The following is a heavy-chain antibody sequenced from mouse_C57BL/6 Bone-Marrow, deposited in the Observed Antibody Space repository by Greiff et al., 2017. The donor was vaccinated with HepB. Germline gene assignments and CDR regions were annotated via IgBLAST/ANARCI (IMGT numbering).Heavy chain of an antibody. Sequence: DVMLVESGEGLVKPGGSLKLSCAASGFTFSSYAMSWVRQTPEKRLEWVAYISSGGDYIYYADTVKGRFTISRDNARNTLYLQMSSLKSEDTAMYYCTRVTTVVFDYWGQGTTLTVSS. J-gene: IGHJ2*01. CDR2: ISSGGDYI. CDR1: GFTFSSYA. D-gene: IGHD1-1*01. CDR3: TRVTTVVFDY. V-gene: IGHV5-9-1*02.